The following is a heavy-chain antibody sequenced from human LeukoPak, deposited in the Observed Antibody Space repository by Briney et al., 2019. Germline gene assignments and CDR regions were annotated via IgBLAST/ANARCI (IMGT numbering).Heavy chain of an antibody. V-gene: IGHV3-23*01. D-gene: IGHD3-22*01. CDR3: AKDRGGKPQWFPDGAFDI. J-gene: IGHJ3*02. CDR1: GFTLSSYA. Sequence: PGGSLRLSCAASGFTLSSYAMSWVRQAPGKGLEWVSAISGSGGSTYYADSVKGRFTISRDSSKNTLYLQMNSLRAEDTAVYYCAKDRGGKPQWFPDGAFDIWGQGTMVTVSS. CDR2: ISGSGGST.